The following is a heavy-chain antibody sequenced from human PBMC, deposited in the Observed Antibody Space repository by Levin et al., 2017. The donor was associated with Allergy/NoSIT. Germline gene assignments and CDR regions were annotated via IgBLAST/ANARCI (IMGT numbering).Heavy chain of an antibody. D-gene: IGHD6-6*01. Sequence: VASVKVSCKASGYTLTSHAIHWVRQAPGQRLEWMGWINAGNGNTKYSQKFQGRVTITRDTSASTAYMELSSLRSEDTAVYHCASHSSSSGGAFDYWGQGTLVTVSS. J-gene: IGHJ4*02. CDR1: GYTLTSHA. CDR3: ASHSSSSGGAFDY. CDR2: INAGNGNT. V-gene: IGHV1-3*01.